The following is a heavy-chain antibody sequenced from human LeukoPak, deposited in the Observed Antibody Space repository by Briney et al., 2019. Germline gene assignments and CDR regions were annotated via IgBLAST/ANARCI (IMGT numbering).Heavy chain of an antibody. V-gene: IGHV4-31*03. CDR2: IYYSGST. CDR3: ARTTPARYYDILTGYYKGNFIDY. J-gene: IGHJ4*02. CDR1: GGSISSGGYY. D-gene: IGHD3-9*01. Sequence: PSETLSLTCTVSGGSISSGGYYWSWIRQHPGKGLEWIGYIYYSGSTYYNPSLKSRVTISVDTPKNQFSLKLSSVTAADTAVYYCARTTPARYYDILTGYYKGNFIDYWGQGTLVTVSS.